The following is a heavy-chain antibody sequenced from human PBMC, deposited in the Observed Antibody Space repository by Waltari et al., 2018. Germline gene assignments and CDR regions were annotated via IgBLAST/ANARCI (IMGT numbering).Heavy chain of an antibody. Sequence: EVQLVESGGGLVKPGGSLRLSCAASGFTFSSYSMNWVRQAPGKGLEWVSSISRSSSYIYYADSVKGRFTISRDNAKNSLYLQMNSLRAEDTAVYYCASLPDIVPVGVDVWGQGTTVTVSS. J-gene: IGHJ6*02. V-gene: IGHV3-21*01. CDR3: ASLPDIVPVGVDV. CDR2: ISRSSSYI. CDR1: GFTFSSYS. D-gene: IGHD2-15*01.